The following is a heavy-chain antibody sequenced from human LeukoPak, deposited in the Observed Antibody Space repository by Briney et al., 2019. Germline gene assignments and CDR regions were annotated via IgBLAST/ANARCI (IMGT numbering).Heavy chain of an antibody. CDR2: INPNSGGT. CDR3: ASATNPYDFWSGALNWFDP. J-gene: IGHJ5*02. Sequence: ASVKVSCKASGYTFTGYYMHWVRQAPGQGLEWMGWINPNSGGTNYAQKFQGRVTMTRDTSISTAYMELSRLRSDDTAVYYCASATNPYDFWSGALNWFDPWGQGTLVTVSS. D-gene: IGHD3-3*01. V-gene: IGHV1-2*02. CDR1: GYTFTGYY.